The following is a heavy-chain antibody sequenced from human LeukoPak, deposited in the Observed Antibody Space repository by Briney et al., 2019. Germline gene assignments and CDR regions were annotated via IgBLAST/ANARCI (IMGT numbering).Heavy chain of an antibody. Sequence: PSETLSLTCAVYGGSFSGYYWSWIRQPPGKGLEWIGEINLSGSTNYNPSLKSRVTISVDTSKNQFSLKLSSVTAADTAVYYCARIQSRMRYFDWLLSGYYFDYWGQGTLVTVSS. V-gene: IGHV4-34*01. CDR1: GGSFSGYY. CDR3: ARIQSRMRYFDWLLSGYYFDY. J-gene: IGHJ4*02. CDR2: INLSGST. D-gene: IGHD3-9*01.